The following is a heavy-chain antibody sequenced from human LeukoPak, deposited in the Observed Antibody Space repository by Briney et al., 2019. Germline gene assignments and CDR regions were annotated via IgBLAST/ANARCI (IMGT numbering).Heavy chain of an antibody. CDR3: AGATVTGPYYFDY. Sequence: GGSLRLSCAASGFTFSSYAMSWVRQAPGKGLEWVSAISGSGGSTSYAQKFQGRVTMTRDTSTSTVYTELSSLRSEDTAVYYCAGATVTGPYYFDYWGQGTLVTVSS. CDR2: ISGSGGST. D-gene: IGHD4-17*01. V-gene: IGHV3-23*01. J-gene: IGHJ4*02. CDR1: GFTFSSYA.